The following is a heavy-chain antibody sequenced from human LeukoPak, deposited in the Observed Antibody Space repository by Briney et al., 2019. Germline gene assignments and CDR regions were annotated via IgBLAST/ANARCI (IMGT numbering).Heavy chain of an antibody. CDR2: IWYDGSNK. Sequence: GGSLRLSCAASGFTFSDYYMSWIRQAPGKGLEWVAVIWYDGSNKYYADSVKGRFTISRDNSKNTLYLQMNSLRAEDTAVYYCARETIFGVVPHKAYYMDVWGKGTTVTVSS. V-gene: IGHV3-33*08. CDR1: GFTFSDYY. D-gene: IGHD3-3*01. CDR3: ARETIFGVVPHKAYYMDV. J-gene: IGHJ6*03.